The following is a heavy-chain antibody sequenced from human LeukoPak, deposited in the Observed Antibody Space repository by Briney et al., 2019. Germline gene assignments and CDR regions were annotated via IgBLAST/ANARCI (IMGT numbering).Heavy chain of an antibody. V-gene: IGHV3-21*01. D-gene: IGHD6-13*01. CDR2: ISSSSSYI. J-gene: IGHJ5*02. CDR3: ARRYSSSSNWFDP. CDR1: GFTFSSYG. Sequence: PGGSLRLSCAASGFTFSSYGMSWVRQAPGKGLEWVSSISSSSSYIYYADSVKGRFTISRDNAKNSLYLQMNSLRAEDTAVYYCARRYSSSSNWFDPWGQGTLVTVSS.